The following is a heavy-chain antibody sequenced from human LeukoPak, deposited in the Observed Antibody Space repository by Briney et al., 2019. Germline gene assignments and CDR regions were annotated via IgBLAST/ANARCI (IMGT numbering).Heavy chain of an antibody. CDR2: ISGSGGST. CDR1: GFTFSSYG. CDR3: AKHYYGSGSHYYFDY. Sequence: GGTLRLSCAASGFTFSSYGMSWVRQAPGKGLEWVSAISGSGGSTYYADSVKGRFTISRDNSKNTLCLQMNSLRAEDTAVYYCAKHYYGSGSHYYFDYWGQGTLVTVSS. J-gene: IGHJ4*02. D-gene: IGHD3-10*01. V-gene: IGHV3-23*01.